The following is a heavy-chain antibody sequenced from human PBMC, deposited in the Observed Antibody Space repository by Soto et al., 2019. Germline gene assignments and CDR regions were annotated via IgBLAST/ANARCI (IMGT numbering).Heavy chain of an antibody. CDR2: ISGSGDDT. CDR1: GLTFSSYA. J-gene: IGHJ4*02. D-gene: IGHD2-15*01. Sequence: EMQLLESGGGLVQPGGSLRLSCAASGLTFSSYAMSWVRQVPGKGLEWVSSISGSGDDTYYADSVKGRFTISRDNSKNTLYLELNSLRAEDTALYYCARDRLESVVMEGTFYWGQGTLVTVSS. V-gene: IGHV3-23*01. CDR3: ARDRLESVVMEGTFY.